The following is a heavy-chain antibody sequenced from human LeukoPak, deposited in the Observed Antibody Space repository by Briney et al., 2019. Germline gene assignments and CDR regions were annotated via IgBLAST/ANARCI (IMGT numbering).Heavy chain of an antibody. V-gene: IGHV1-2*04. D-gene: IGHD6-13*01. CDR2: INPNSGGT. J-gene: IGHJ4*02. CDR1: GYTFTGYY. CDR3: ARDMGSSWYSIDY. Sequence: ASVKVSCKASGYTFTGYYMHWVRQAPGQGLEWMGWINPNSGGTNYAQKFQGWVTMTRDTSISTAYMELSRLRSDDTAVYYCARDMGSSWYSIDYWGQGTLVTVSS.